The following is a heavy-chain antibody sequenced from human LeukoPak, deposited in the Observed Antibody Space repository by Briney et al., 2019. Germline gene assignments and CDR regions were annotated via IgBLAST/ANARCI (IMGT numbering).Heavy chain of an antibody. CDR3: GTSASAHYRVFDY. J-gene: IGHJ4*02. Sequence: GGSLRLSCAVSGFSVSSSSMNWVRQAPGKGLEWVSIFYSGGSVLFADSVEGRFSVSRDGSKNTMYLQMNNLRAEDTAIYYCGTSASAHYRVFDYWGQGALVTVSS. CDR1: GFSVSSSS. D-gene: IGHD3-10*01. V-gene: IGHV3-53*01. CDR2: FYSGGSV.